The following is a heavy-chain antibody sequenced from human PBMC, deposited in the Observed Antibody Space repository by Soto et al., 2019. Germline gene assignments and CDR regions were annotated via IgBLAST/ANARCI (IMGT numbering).Heavy chain of an antibody. CDR3: ARVGVGLAAPRVWPY. CDR2: INPYSGNT. Sequence: ASVKVSCKTSGYTFTSYGISWVRQAPGQGLEWMAWINPYSGNTRYAEKFLGRVTVTTDTSTATAYMEVRSLISDDTAVFYCARVGVGLAAPRVWPYWGQGTPVTVSS. D-gene: IGHD6-13*01. J-gene: IGHJ4*02. V-gene: IGHV1-18*01. CDR1: GYTFTSYG.